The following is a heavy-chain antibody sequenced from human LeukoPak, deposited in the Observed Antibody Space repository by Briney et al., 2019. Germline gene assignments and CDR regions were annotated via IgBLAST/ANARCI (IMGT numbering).Heavy chain of an antibody. Sequence: PGGSLRLSCAASGFTFSSYSMNWVRQAPGKGLEWVSYISGSSDSIYYADSVKGRFTISRDNAKSSLYLQMNSLRAEDTAMYFCARMSSPVTISFDHWGQGTLVTVSS. J-gene: IGHJ4*02. V-gene: IGHV3-48*01. CDR1: GFTFSSYS. CDR2: ISGSSDSI. CDR3: ARMSSPVTISFDH. D-gene: IGHD4-11*01.